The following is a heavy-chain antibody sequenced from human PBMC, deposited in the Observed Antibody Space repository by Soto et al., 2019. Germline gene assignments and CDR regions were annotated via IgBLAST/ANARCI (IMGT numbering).Heavy chain of an antibody. CDR2: IYYSGST. CDR3: ARVKAKGSGSYYNWFDP. Sequence: LPETLSLTCTVSGGSISSGGYYWSWIRQHPGKGLEWIGYIYYSGSTYYNPSLKSRVTISVDTSKNQFSLKLSSVTAADTAVYYCARVKAKGSGSYYNWFDPWGQGTLVTVSS. J-gene: IGHJ5*02. CDR1: GGSISSGGYY. D-gene: IGHD3-10*01. V-gene: IGHV4-31*03.